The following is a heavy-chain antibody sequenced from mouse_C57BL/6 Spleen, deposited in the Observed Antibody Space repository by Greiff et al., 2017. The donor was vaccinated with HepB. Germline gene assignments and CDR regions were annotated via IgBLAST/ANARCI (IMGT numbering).Heavy chain of an antibody. V-gene: IGHV3-1*01. CDR1: GYSITSGYD. Sequence: EVKLQESGPGMVKPSQSLSLTCTVTGYSITSGYDWHWIRHFPGNKLEWMGYISYSGSTNYNPTLKRRISITHDTSKNHFFLKLNSVTTEDTATYYCARDNYDYDGAWFAYWGQGTLVTVSA. D-gene: IGHD2-4*01. CDR3: ARDNYDYDGAWFAY. CDR2: ISYSGST. J-gene: IGHJ3*01.